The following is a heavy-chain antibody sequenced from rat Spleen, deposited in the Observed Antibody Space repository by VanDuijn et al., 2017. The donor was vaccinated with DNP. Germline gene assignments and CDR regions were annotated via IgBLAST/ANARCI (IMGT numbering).Heavy chain of an antibody. J-gene: IGHJ2*01. Sequence: EVQLVESGGGLVQPGKSLKLSCAASGFSFNKYGMAWVRQAPTKGLEWVASISTGGGSTYYRDSVKGRFTISRDNAKSTLYLQMDGLRSEDTATYYCVVNGYNYWGQGVMVTVSS. CDR1: GFSFNKYG. CDR3: VVNGYNY. CDR2: ISTGGGST. V-gene: IGHV5S13*01. D-gene: IGHD1-9*01.